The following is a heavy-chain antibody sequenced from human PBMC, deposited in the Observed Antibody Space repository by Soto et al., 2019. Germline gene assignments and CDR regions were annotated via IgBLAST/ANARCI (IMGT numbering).Heavy chain of an antibody. CDR2: INNDGSNT. CDR3: ARDGSLVFDP. CDR1: GFTLSSYW. V-gene: IGHV3-74*01. Sequence: EVQLVESGGGLVQPGGSLRLSCVASGFTLSSYWMHWVRQAPGKGLVWVSHINNDGSNTNYADSVKGRFTISRDNAKNTLYLQMNSLRAEDTAVYYCARDGSLVFDPWGQGTLVTVSS. J-gene: IGHJ5*02. D-gene: IGHD2-8*02.